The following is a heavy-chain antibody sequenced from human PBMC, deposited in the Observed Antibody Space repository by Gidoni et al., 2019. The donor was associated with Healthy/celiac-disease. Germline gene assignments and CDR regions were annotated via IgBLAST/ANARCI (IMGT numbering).Heavy chain of an antibody. J-gene: IGHJ5*02. V-gene: IGHV1-69*06. CDR1: GGTFSSYA. Sequence: QVQLLQSGAEVMKPWSSVNVSCKASGGTFSSYAISWVRQAPGPGLEWMGGIIPSVGTANYGQKFQGRVTIAADKSTSTAYMELSSLRSEDTAVYYCARAGWGGAAAATGWFDPWGQGTLVTVSS. CDR2: IIPSVGTA. CDR3: ARAGWGGAAAATGWFDP. D-gene: IGHD6-25*01.